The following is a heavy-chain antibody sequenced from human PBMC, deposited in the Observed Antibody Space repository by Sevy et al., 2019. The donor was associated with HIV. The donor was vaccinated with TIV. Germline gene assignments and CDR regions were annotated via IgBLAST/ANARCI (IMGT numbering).Heavy chain of an antibody. CDR1: GFSFTAYA. D-gene: IGHD3-16*01. J-gene: IGHJ4*02. V-gene: IGHV3-30*18. CDR2: ITNDGTNK. Sequence: QLGGSLRLSCAASGFSFTAYAIHWVRQAPGKGLEWLAVITNDGTNKFYADSVKGRFTVSRDNSRNTLSLQMDSLSTEDTAIYYCAKAGDLGPFDFWGLGTRVTVSS. CDR3: AKAGDLGPFDF.